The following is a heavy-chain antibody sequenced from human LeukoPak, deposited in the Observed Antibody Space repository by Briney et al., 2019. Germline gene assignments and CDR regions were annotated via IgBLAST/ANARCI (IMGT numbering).Heavy chain of an antibody. V-gene: IGHV1-46*01. CDR1: GNTFTSYY. Sequence: GASVKVSCKASGNTFTSYYIHWVRQAPGQGLEWMGVIKPSGGIISYAQKFQGRVTMTGDMSTSTVYMEMSSLTSEDTAVYHCAHEIDSTGWFDYWGQGTLATVSS. CDR3: AHEIDSTGWFDY. D-gene: IGHD6-19*01. CDR2: IKPSGGII. J-gene: IGHJ4*02.